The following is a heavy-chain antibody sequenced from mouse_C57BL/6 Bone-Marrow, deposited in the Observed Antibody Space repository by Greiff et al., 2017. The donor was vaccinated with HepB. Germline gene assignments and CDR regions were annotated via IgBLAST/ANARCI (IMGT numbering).Heavy chain of an antibody. V-gene: IGHV7-3*01. Sequence: EVQRVESGGGLVQPGGSLSLSCAASGFTFTDYYMSWVRQPPGKALEWLGFIRNKANGYTTEYSASVKGRFTISRDNSQSILYLQMNALRAEDSATYYCARYGGTYYFDYWGQGTTLTVSS. CDR3: ARYGGTYYFDY. CDR1: GFTFTDYY. J-gene: IGHJ2*01. CDR2: IRNKANGYTT. D-gene: IGHD3-3*01.